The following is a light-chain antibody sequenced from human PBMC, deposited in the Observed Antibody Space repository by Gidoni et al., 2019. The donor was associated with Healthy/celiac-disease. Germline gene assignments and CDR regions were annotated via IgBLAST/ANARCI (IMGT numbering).Light chain of an antibody. CDR2: DAS. CDR1: QDISNY. V-gene: IGKV1-33*01. Sequence: DIQMTQSPSSLSASVGDRLTITCQASQDISNYLNWYQQKPGKAPKLLIYDASNLETGVPSRFSGSGSGTDFTFTISSLQPEDIATYYCQQYDNPSCSFGQGTKLEIK. CDR3: QQYDNPSCS. J-gene: IGKJ2*04.